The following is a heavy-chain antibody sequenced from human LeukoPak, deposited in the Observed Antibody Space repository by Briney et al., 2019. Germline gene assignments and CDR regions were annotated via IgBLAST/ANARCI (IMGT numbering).Heavy chain of an antibody. V-gene: IGHV1-3*01. J-gene: IGHJ4*02. CDR2: INAGNGNT. Sequence: GASVKVSCKASGYTFTSYAMHWVRQAPGQRLEWMGWINAGNGNTKYSQKFQGRVTITADESTSTAYMELSSLRSEDTAVYYCASSTGGYYDSSGYLVAYWGQGTLVTVSS. CDR1: GYTFTSYA. D-gene: IGHD3-22*01. CDR3: ASSTGGYYDSSGYLVAY.